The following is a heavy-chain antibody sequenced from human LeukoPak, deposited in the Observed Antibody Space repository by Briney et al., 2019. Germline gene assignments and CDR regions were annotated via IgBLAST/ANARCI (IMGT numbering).Heavy chain of an antibody. J-gene: IGHJ4*02. CDR3: ARALTGSPRIDY. CDR1: GGSISSSSYY. V-gene: IGHV4-39*07. Sequence: SETLSLTCTVSGGSISSSSYYWGWIRQPPGKGLEWIGSIYYSGSTYYNPSLKSRVTISVDTSKNQFSLKLSSVTAADTAVYYCARALTGSPRIDYWGQGTLVTVSS. CDR2: IYYSGST.